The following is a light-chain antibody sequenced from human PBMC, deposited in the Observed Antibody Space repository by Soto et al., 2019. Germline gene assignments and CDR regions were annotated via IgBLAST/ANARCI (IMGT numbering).Light chain of an antibody. V-gene: IGKV3-20*01. CDR1: QTVSSSY. Sequence: ESGLTQSPGTLSFSPGERATLSCRASQTVSSSYLAWYQQKPGQAPRLLIYGASSRATGIPDRFSGSGSGTDFTLTISSLQSEDFAVYYCQQYNNWPRTFGQGTKVDI. J-gene: IGKJ1*01. CDR2: GAS. CDR3: QQYNNWPRT.